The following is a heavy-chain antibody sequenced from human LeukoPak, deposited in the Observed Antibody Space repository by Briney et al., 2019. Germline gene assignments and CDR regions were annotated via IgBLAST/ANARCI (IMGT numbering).Heavy chain of an antibody. CDR1: GGSFSGYY. CDR2: INHSGST. Sequence: SETLSLTCAVYGGSFSGYYWSWIRQPPGKGLEWIGEINHSGSTNYNPSLKSRVTISVDTSKNQFSLKLSSVTAADTAVYCCASTITIFGVVIMEKYYFDYWGQGTLVTVSS. D-gene: IGHD3-3*01. CDR3: ASTITIFGVVIMEKYYFDY. J-gene: IGHJ4*02. V-gene: IGHV4-34*01.